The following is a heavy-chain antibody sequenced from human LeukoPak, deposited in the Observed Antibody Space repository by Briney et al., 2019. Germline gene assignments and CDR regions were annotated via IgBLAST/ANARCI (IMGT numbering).Heavy chain of an antibody. CDR3: ARADGCSSTCYLRRSGFDT. D-gene: IGHD3-9*01. CDR1: GFSFNYYD. Sequence: GGSLKLSCAGSGFSFNYYDMNCVRQAPGKGLEWVSSISPKSDFIYYSDSVRGRFTISRDNAENSLYLQMNSLRAEDTAVYYCARADGCSSTCYLRRSGFDTWGQGTLVTVSS. J-gene: IGHJ5*02. CDR2: ISPKSDFI. V-gene: IGHV3-21*01.